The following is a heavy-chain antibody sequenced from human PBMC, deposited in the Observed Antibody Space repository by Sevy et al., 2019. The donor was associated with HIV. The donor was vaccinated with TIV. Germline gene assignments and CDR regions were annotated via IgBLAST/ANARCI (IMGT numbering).Heavy chain of an antibody. V-gene: IGHV3-23*01. D-gene: IGHD4-17*01. CDR2: ISGSGGRT. CDR3: AKDSGDLANWFDP. CDR1: GFTFSSYA. Sequence: GVSLRLSCAASGFTFSSYAMSWVRQAPGKGLEWVSSISGSGGRTFYADSVKGRFAISRDNSKNVLHLQMDNLRAEDTAVFYCAKDSGDLANWFDPWGQGTLVTVS. J-gene: IGHJ5*02.